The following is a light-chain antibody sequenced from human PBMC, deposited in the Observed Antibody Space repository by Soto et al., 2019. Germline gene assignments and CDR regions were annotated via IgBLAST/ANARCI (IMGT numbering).Light chain of an antibody. CDR3: YQYGRSPDWDRWT. Sequence: EIVLTQSPGTLSLSPGERATLSCRASQSISSSNLAWYQQKPGRAPRLLLYGAPNRAAGIPDRFSGSGSGTDFTLTISRLEPEDVVMYYCYQYGRSPDWDRWTFCQET. V-gene: IGKV3-20*01. J-gene: IGKJ1*01. CDR1: QSISSSN. CDR2: GAP.